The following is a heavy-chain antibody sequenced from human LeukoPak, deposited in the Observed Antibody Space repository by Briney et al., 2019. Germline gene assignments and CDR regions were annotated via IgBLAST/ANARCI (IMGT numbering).Heavy chain of an antibody. CDR1: GGSISSYY. D-gene: IGHD1-26*01. J-gene: IGHJ4*02. Sequence: SETLSLTCTVSGGSISSYYWSWIRQPPGKGLEGSGYIYYSGSTNYNPSLKSRVTISVDTSKNQFSLKLSSVTAADTAVYYCAIGGIVGATSQGDFDYWGQGTLVTVSS. CDR3: AIGGIVGATSQGDFDY. CDR2: IYYSGST. V-gene: IGHV4-59*01.